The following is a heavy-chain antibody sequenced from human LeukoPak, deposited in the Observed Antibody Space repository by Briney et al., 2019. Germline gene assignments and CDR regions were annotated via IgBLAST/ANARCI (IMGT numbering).Heavy chain of an antibody. CDR2: TSFDVSNK. CDR3: ARDETGGFFDY. Sequence: GGSLRLSCAASGFTFSSYAMHWVRQAPGKGLEWVATTSFDVSNKHYADSVKGRFTISRDNSKNTLYLQMNSLRAEDTAVYYCARDETGGFFDYWGQGTLVTVSS. V-gene: IGHV3-30*04. CDR1: GFTFSSYA. J-gene: IGHJ4*02. D-gene: IGHD4-23*01.